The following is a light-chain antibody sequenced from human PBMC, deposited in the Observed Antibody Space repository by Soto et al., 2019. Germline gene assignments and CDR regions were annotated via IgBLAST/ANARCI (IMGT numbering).Light chain of an antibody. Sequence: DIQMTQSPSSLSASVGDRVTITCRASQHINHFFNWYQHKPGKAPTLLMYGASILQGGVTSRFSGSGSGTDFTLTISSLQPEDFATYYCQQTYNTPLTFGGGTRVEIK. CDR3: QQTYNTPLT. V-gene: IGKV1-39*01. J-gene: IGKJ4*01. CDR2: GAS. CDR1: QHINHF.